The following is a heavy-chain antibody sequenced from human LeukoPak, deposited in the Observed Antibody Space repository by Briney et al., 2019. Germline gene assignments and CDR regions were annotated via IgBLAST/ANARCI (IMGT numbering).Heavy chain of an antibody. CDR3: ASVREYSSSSDAFDI. CDR1: GGSISSYY. D-gene: IGHD6-6*01. J-gene: IGHJ3*02. Sequence: SETLSLTCTVSGGSISSYYWSWIRQPAGKGLEWIGRIYTSGSTNYNPSLESRVTMSVDTSKNQFSLKLSSVTAADTAVYYCASVREYSSSSDAFDIWGQGTMVTVSS. V-gene: IGHV4-4*07. CDR2: IYTSGST.